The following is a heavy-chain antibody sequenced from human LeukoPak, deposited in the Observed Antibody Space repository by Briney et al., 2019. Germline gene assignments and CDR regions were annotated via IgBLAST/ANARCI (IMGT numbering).Heavy chain of an antibody. CDR2: IWYDGSKK. CDR1: GFTFSTCV. D-gene: IGHD4-17*01. V-gene: IGHV3-33*01. J-gene: IGHJ4*02. Sequence: PGGSLRLSCAASGFTFSTCVMHWVRQAPGKGLEWVAVIWYDGSKKDYADSVKGRFTFSRDNSKNTLYLQMNSLRAEDTAVYYCAREMNYGDYFDYWGQGTLVTVSS. CDR3: AREMNYGDYFDY.